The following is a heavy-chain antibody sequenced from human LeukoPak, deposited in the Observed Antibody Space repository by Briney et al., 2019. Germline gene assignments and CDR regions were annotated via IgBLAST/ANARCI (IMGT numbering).Heavy chain of an antibody. J-gene: IGHJ4*02. V-gene: IGHV3-48*02. D-gene: IGHD3-16*01. CDR2: ISSGSSTI. Sequence: GGSLRLSCAASGFTFSTYNMNWVRQAPGKGLEWLSYISSGSSTIYYADSVEGRFTISRDNAKNSLYLQTNSLRDEDTAVYYCARGETARVDYWGQGTLVTVSS. CDR3: ARGETARVDY. CDR1: GFTFSTYN.